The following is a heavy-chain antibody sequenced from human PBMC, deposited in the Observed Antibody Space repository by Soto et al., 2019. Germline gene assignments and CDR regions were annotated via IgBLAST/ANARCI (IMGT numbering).Heavy chain of an antibody. J-gene: IGHJ4*02. Sequence: GGSLRLSCAASGFTFSSYAMHWVRQAPGKGLEWVAVISYDGSNKYYADSVKGRFTISRDNSKNTLYLQMNSLRAEDTAVYYCARGYYDSSGYWEYYFDYWGQGTLVTVSS. V-gene: IGHV3-30-3*01. D-gene: IGHD3-22*01. CDR3: ARGYYDSSGYWEYYFDY. CDR1: GFTFSSYA. CDR2: ISYDGSNK.